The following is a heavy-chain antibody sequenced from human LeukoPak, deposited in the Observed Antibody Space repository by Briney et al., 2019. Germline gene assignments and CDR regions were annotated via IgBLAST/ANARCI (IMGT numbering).Heavy chain of an antibody. Sequence: QTGGSLRLSCAASELTFSNYEMHWVRQAPGKGLDWVSYISSSSSTIYYADSVEGRFTISRDNAKNSLYLQMNSLRAEDTAIYYCARGRYDFWSGPRAYYFDYWGQGTLVTVSS. CDR2: ISSSSSTI. D-gene: IGHD3-3*01. J-gene: IGHJ4*02. CDR1: ELTFSNYE. V-gene: IGHV3-48*03. CDR3: ARGRYDFWSGPRAYYFDY.